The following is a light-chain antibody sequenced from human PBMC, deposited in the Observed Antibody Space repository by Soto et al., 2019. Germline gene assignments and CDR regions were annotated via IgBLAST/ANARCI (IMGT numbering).Light chain of an antibody. CDR3: QQRSNWPLT. CDR1: QSVSCH. J-gene: IGKJ4*01. Sequence: DIVLTHSPATLSLSPGETATLSCRASQSVSCHLACYQQKPGQAPSLLIYDVYNSATGIPARFSGSGSARDFTLTITSLAPEDFAVYYCQQRSNWPLTFGGGTKVEIK. CDR2: DVY. V-gene: IGKV3-11*02.